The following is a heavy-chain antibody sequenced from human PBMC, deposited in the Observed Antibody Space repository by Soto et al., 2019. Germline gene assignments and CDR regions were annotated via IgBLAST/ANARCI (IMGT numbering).Heavy chain of an antibody. Sequence: KESGPTLVKPTQTLTLTCTFSGFSLSTSGVGVGWIRQPPGKALEWLAFLYWDDDKRYSPSLKSRLTITKDTSKNQVLLTMTNMDPVDTATYYCARTSVNWGSRGLVDSCGQGTLVTVAS. CDR1: GFSLSTSGVG. J-gene: IGHJ4*02. CDR2: LYWDDDK. V-gene: IGHV2-5*02. CDR3: ARTSVNWGSRGLVDS. D-gene: IGHD7-27*01.